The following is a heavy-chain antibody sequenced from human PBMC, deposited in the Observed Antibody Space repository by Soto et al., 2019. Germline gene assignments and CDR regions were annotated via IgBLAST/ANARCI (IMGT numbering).Heavy chain of an antibody. V-gene: IGHV4-39*01. Sequence: SETLSLTCTVSGGSISSSSYYWGWICQPPGKGLEWIGSIYYSGSTYYNPSLKSRVTISVDTSKNQFSLKLSSVTAADTAVYYCARHYYGSGSYYRDIYYYGMDVWGQGTTVTVSS. D-gene: IGHD3-10*01. CDR2: IYYSGST. CDR3: ARHYYGSGSYYRDIYYYGMDV. CDR1: GGSISSSSYY. J-gene: IGHJ6*02.